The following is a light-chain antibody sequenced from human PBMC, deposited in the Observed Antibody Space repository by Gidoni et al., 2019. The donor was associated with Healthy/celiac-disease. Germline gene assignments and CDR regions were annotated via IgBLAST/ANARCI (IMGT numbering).Light chain of an antibody. CDR3: MQALPTPR. CDR1: QSLLHSNGYNS. Sequence: EIVMTQSPLSLPVTPGEPASISCRSSQSLLHSNGYNSLVLYLQKPGQSPQLLIYFGSYRASGFPDRFSGSGSGTYFTLKISRVEAEYVGVYYCMQALPTPRFGGGTKVEIK. V-gene: IGKV2-28*01. J-gene: IGKJ4*01. CDR2: FGS.